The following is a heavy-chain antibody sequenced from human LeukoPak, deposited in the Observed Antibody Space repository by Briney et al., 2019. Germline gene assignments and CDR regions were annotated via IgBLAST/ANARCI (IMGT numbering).Heavy chain of an antibody. D-gene: IGHD2-2*02. J-gene: IGHJ4*01. CDR3: ASPLSGYCSSASCYIDY. V-gene: IGHV3-23*01. CDR1: GFPLSTYA. CDR2: ISGSGLSK. Sequence: GGSLRLSCVASGFPLSTYAMSWVRQAPGKGLEWVSGISGSGLSKYYADSVKGRFTISRDNSKNTLFLQMNSLRPEDTAVYYCASPLSGYCSSASCYIDYWGHGTLVTVSS.